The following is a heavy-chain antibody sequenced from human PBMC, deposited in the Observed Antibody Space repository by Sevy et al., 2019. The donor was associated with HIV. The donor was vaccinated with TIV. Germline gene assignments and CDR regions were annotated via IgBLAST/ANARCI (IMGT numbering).Heavy chain of an antibody. CDR2: ISGSGGST. J-gene: IGHJ4*02. CDR1: GFTFSSYA. CDR3: AKVPTTVTESNNFDY. D-gene: IGHD4-17*01. Sequence: GGSLRLSCAASGFTFSSYAMSWVRQAPGKGLEWVSVISGSGGSTYYADSVKGRFTISRDNSKNTLYLQMNSLRAEDTAVYYCAKVPTTVTESNNFDYWGQGTLVTVSS. V-gene: IGHV3-23*01.